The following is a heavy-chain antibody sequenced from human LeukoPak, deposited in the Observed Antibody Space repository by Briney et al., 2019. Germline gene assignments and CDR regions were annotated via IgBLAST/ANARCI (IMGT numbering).Heavy chain of an antibody. V-gene: IGHV3-7*01. J-gene: IGHJ6*03. CDR2: INQDGSEK. Sequence: PAGGSLRLSCAASGYTFSTYWMNWVRQAPGKGLEWVANINQDGSEKYYVDSVRGRFTISRDNAKNSLYLQTNSLRAEDTAVYYCARLVAPFYYYIDVWGQGTTVTVSS. D-gene: IGHD2-15*01. CDR1: GYTFSTYW. CDR3: ARLVAPFYYYIDV.